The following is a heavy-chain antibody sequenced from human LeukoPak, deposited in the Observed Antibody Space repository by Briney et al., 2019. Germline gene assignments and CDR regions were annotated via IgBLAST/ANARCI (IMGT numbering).Heavy chain of an antibody. D-gene: IGHD6-13*01. CDR2: IYYSGST. CDR3: ARVGRAAAGRVWFDP. CDR1: GGSISSHY. J-gene: IGHJ5*02. V-gene: IGHV4-59*11. Sequence: KASETLSLTCTVSGGSISSHYWSWIRQPPGKGLEWIGYIYYSGSTNYNPSLKSRVTISVDTSKNQFSLKLSSVTAADTAVYYCARVGRAAAGRVWFDPWGQGTLVTVSS.